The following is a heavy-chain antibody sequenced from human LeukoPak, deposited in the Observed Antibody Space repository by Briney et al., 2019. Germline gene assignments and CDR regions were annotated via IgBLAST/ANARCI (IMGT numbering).Heavy chain of an antibody. Sequence: GRSLKLSCAVSGFTFSKYGMHWVRQAPGKGLEWVAVMSHDGDNKYYGDSVKGRFTISRDNSKNTLYLQMSSLRAEDTAIYYCARTYYDFWTGYYDYWGQGTLVTVSS. CDR2: MSHDGDNK. CDR3: ARTYYDFWTGYYDY. CDR1: GFTFSKYG. D-gene: IGHD3-3*01. V-gene: IGHV3-30*03. J-gene: IGHJ4*02.